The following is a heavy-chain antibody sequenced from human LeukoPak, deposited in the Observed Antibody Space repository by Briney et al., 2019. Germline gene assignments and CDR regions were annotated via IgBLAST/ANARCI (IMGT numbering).Heavy chain of an antibody. CDR2: IYHSGST. J-gene: IGHJ5*02. CDR3: ARVGGSYYDFWGGRNWFDP. CDR1: GYSISSGYY. Sequence: SETLSLTCTVSGYSISSGYYWGWIRQPPGKGLEWIGSIYHSGSTYYNPSLKSRVTISVDTSKNQFSLKLSSVTAADTAVYYCARVGGSYYDFWGGRNWFDPWGQGTLVTVSS. V-gene: IGHV4-38-2*02. D-gene: IGHD3-3*01.